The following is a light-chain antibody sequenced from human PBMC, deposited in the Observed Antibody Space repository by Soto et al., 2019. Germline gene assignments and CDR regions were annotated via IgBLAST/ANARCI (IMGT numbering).Light chain of an antibody. Sequence: EIVMTQSPATLSVSPGERATLSCRASQSVSSNLAWYQQKPGQAPRLLIYGASTRATGIPARFSGSGSVTEFTLTISSLQSEDFAAYYCQQYNTWPRTFGQGTQVEIK. J-gene: IGKJ1*01. CDR3: QQYNTWPRT. V-gene: IGKV3-15*01. CDR2: GAS. CDR1: QSVSSN.